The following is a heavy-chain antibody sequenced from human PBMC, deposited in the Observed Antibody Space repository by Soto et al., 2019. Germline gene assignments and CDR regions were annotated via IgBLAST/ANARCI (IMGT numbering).Heavy chain of an antibody. D-gene: IGHD3-16*01. CDR1: GGSVSSGSYY. CDR2: VYYSGST. CDR3: ARVLTGYYYYGMDV. J-gene: IGHJ6*02. V-gene: IGHV4-31*03. Sequence: SETLSLTCTVSGGSVSSGSYYWSWIRQHPGKGLEWIGYVYYSGSTYYNPSLESRVFISVDTSKNQFSLKLTSVTAADTAVYYCARVLTGYYYYGMDVWGQGTTVTVSS.